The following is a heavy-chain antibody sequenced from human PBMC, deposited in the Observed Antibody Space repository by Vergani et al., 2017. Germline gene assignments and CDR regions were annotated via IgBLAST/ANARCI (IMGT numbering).Heavy chain of an antibody. D-gene: IGHD2-2*01. CDR2: MNPNSGNT. J-gene: IGHJ3*02. CDR3: ESFEVVPAAMVRGIAAGGTDAFDI. Sequence: QVQLVQSGAEVKKPGASVKVSCKASGYTFTSYDITWVRQATGQGLEWMGWMNPNSGNTRYAQKFQGSVTITRNTSISTAYREQSSLRSEDTAVYYCESFEVVPAAMVRGIAAGGTDAFDIWGQGTMVTVSS. CDR1: GYTFTSYD. V-gene: IGHV1-8*01.